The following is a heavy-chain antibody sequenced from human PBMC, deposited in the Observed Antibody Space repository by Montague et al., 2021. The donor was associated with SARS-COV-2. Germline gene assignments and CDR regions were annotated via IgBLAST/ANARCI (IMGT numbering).Heavy chain of an antibody. CDR3: ERRTYDILTGYDYGMDV. CDR2: IDWDDDK. D-gene: IGHD3-9*01. J-gene: IGHJ6*02. Sequence: PALVKPTQTLTLTCTFSGFSLSTSGMCVSWIRQPPGKALEWLARIDWDDDKYYSTSLKTRLTISKDTSKNQVVLTMTNMDPVDTATYYCERRTYDILTGYDYGMDVWGQGTTVTVSS. V-gene: IGHV2-70*11. CDR1: GFSLSTSGMC.